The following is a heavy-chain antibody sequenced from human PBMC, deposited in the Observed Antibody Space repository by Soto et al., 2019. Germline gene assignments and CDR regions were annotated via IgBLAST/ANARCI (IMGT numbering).Heavy chain of an antibody. CDR2: ILPIFGTP. J-gene: IGHJ4*02. CDR3: ATPAEALETAMLKALAK. V-gene: IGHV1-69*01. D-gene: IGHD5-18*01. Sequence: QVQLVQSGTEVKKPGSSVKVSCKASGGTFSNSAIIWVRQAPGQGLEWMGGILPIFGTPNYSQKFQGRLTISAEEFSSTDYMELNILRCEATVAYYCATPAEALETAMLKALAKWGEGSLVTVSS. CDR1: GGTFSNSA.